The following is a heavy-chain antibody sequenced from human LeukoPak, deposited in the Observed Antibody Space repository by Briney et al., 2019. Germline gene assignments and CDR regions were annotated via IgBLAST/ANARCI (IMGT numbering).Heavy chain of an antibody. CDR1: GFTFSSYG. J-gene: IGHJ4*02. D-gene: IGHD3-10*01. CDR2: IWYDGSNK. Sequence: GGSLRPSCAASGFTFSSYGMHWVRQAPGKGLEWVAVIWYDGSNKYYADSVKGRFTISRDNSKNTLYLQMNSLRAEDTAVYYCAGGSGSYYRGPDYWGQGTLVTVSS. CDR3: AGGSGSYYRGPDY. V-gene: IGHV3-30*02.